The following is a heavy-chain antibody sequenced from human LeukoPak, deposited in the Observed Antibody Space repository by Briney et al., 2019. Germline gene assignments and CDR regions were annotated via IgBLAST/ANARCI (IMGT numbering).Heavy chain of an antibody. J-gene: IGHJ4*02. V-gene: IGHV4-34*01. D-gene: IGHD3-10*01. CDR3: ARLRGSYYGDYFDY. CDR2: INHSGST. Sequence: SETLSLTCAVYGGSFSGYYWSWLRQPPGKGLEWIGEINHSGSTNYNPSLKSRVTISVDPSKNQFSLKLSSVTAADTAVYYCARLRGSYYGDYFDYWGQGTLVTVSS. CDR1: GGSFSGYY.